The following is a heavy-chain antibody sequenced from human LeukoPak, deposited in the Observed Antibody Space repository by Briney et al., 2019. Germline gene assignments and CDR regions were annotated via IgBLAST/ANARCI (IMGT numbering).Heavy chain of an antibody. CDR1: GGSISSYY. CDR2: IYYSGST. V-gene: IGHV4-59*12. CDR3: ARDNKLEPTPPYYYYMDV. J-gene: IGHJ6*03. Sequence: SETLSLTCTVSGGSISSYYWSWIRQPPGKGLEWIGYIYYSGSTNYNPSLKSRVTISVDTSKNQFSLKLSSVTAADTAVYYCARDNKLEPTPPYYYYMDVWGKGTTVTVSS. D-gene: IGHD1-1*01.